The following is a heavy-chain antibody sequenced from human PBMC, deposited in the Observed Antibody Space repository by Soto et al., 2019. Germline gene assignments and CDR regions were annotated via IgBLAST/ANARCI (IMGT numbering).Heavy chain of an antibody. D-gene: IGHD5-18*01. V-gene: IGHV3-23*01. Sequence: PGGSLRLSCAASGFTFSSYAMSWVRQAPGKGLEWVSAISASSGSTYYADSVKGRFTISRDNPKNTVYLQMNSLRAEDTAVYYCAKSGGIQVWLRVYFDYWGQGTLVTAPQ. CDR1: GFTFSSYA. CDR2: ISASSGST. J-gene: IGHJ4*02. CDR3: AKSGGIQVWLRVYFDY.